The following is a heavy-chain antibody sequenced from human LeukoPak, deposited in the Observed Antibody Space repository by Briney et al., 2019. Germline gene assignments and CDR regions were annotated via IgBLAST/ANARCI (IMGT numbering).Heavy chain of an antibody. V-gene: IGHV3-33*01. Sequence: GGSLRLSCAASGFTFSSYGMHWVRQAPGKGLEWVAVIWYDGSNKYYADSVKGRFTISRDNSKNTPYLQMNSLRAEDTAVYYCARDGTTVTLYGMDVWGQGTTVTVSS. J-gene: IGHJ6*02. D-gene: IGHD4-17*01. CDR3: ARDGTTVTLYGMDV. CDR2: IWYDGSNK. CDR1: GFTFSSYG.